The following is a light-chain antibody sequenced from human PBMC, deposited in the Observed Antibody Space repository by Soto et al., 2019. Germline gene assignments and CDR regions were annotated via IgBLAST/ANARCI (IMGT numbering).Light chain of an antibody. J-gene: IGLJ2*01. CDR2: EVS. CDR3: SSYTSSSTLVV. V-gene: IGLV2-14*01. Sequence: QSALTQPASVSGSPGQSITISCTGTNSDVDDYHYVSWYQQHPGKAPKLIIDEVSNRPSGVSNRFSGSKSGDTASLTISGLQAEDEADYYCSSYTSSSTLVVFGGGTKLTVL. CDR1: NSDVDDYHY.